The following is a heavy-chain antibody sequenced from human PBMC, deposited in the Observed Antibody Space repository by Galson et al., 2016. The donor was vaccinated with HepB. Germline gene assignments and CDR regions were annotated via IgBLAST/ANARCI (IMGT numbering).Heavy chain of an antibody. D-gene: IGHD5-12*01. CDR1: GYTFTTSG. CDR2: INPNSGGT. CDR3: ARDEVKSGYDGNWYYYGMDV. V-gene: IGHV1-2*02. J-gene: IGHJ6*04. Sequence: SVKVSCKASGYTFTTSGISWVRQAPGQGLEWMGWINPNSGGTNYAQKFQGRVTMTRDTSISTAYMELSRLRSDDTAVYYCARDEVKSGYDGNWYYYGMDVWGKGTTVTVSS.